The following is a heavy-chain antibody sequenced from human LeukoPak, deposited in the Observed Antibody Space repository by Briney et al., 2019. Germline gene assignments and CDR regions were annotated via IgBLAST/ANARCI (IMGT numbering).Heavy chain of an antibody. V-gene: IGHV1-2*02. CDR1: GFTFTDYY. D-gene: IGHD6-19*01. CDR3: AREASGWYAY. Sequence: ASVKVSCKASGFTFTDYYMHWVRQAPGQGLEWVGWINPNSGATAYAQKFQGRVTVTRDTPINTAYMDLSMLTSDDTAMYYCAREASGWYAYWGQGTRVTVSS. CDR2: INPNSGAT. J-gene: IGHJ4*02.